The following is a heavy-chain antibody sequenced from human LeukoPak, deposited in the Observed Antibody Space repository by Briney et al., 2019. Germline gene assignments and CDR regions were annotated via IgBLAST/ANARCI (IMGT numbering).Heavy chain of an antibody. CDR3: TTEFEAMGYDY. Sequence: PGRSLRLSCAASGFTFSSYAMHWVRQAPGKGLEWVAVISYDGSNKYYADSVKGRFTISRDNSKNTLYLQMNSLRAEDTAVYYCTTEFEAMGYDYWGQGTLVTVSS. V-gene: IGHV3-30*04. D-gene: IGHD5-18*01. CDR2: ISYDGSNK. J-gene: IGHJ4*02. CDR1: GFTFSSYA.